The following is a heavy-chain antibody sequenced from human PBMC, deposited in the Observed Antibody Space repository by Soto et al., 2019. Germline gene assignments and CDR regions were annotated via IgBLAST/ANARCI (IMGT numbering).Heavy chain of an antibody. CDR3: AHTLVAGLGYYFDY. Sequence: SGPTLVNPTQTLTLTCTFSGFSLSTTRVGVGWIRQPPGKALEWLALIYWDDDKRYSPFLKSRLTITKDTSKNQVVLTMTNMDPMDTATYFCAHTLVAGLGYYFDYWGQGTLVTISS. D-gene: IGHD6-19*01. CDR2: IYWDDDK. CDR1: GFSLSTTRVG. V-gene: IGHV2-5*02. J-gene: IGHJ4*02.